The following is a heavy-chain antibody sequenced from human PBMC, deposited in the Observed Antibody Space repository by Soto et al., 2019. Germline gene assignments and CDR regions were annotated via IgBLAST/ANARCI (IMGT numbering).Heavy chain of an antibody. J-gene: IGHJ4*02. Sequence: SETLSLTCAVYGGSFSGYYWSWIRQPPGKGLEWIGEINHSGSTNYNPSLKSRVTISVDTSKNQFSLKLSSVTAADTAVYYCARGIPYDFWSGYYVYYFDYWGQGTLVTVSS. D-gene: IGHD3-3*01. CDR1: GGSFSGYY. V-gene: IGHV4-34*01. CDR3: ARGIPYDFWSGYYVYYFDY. CDR2: INHSGST.